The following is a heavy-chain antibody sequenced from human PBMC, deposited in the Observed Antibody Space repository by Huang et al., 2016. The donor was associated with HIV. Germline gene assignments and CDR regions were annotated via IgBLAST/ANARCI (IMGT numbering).Heavy chain of an antibody. V-gene: IGHV2-5*02. CDR2: IYWDNEE. J-gene: IGHJ4*02. Sequence: QITLKESGPTLVKPTQTLTLTCTFSGFSLTSSGVAVGWIRQPPGKALVWLALIYWDNEERFSPSLKTRLTITKDTPKNEVVLTMTNMDPVDTATYYCVHRLRYGKWYVDYWGQGVLVTVSS. CDR3: VHRLRYGKWYVDY. D-gene: IGHD6-13*01. CDR1: GFSLTSSGVA.